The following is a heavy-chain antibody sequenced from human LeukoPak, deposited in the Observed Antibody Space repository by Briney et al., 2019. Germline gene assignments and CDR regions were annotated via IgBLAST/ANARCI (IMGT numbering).Heavy chain of an antibody. D-gene: IGHD1-1*01. CDR2: ISSSSSYI. CDR3: AREPMTGIDY. J-gene: IGHJ4*02. CDR1: GFTFSSYS. Sequence: KTGGSLRLSCAASGFTFSSYSMNWVRQAPGKGLEWVSSISSSSSYIYYADSVKGRFTISRDNAKNSLYLQMNSLRAEDTAVYYCAREPMTGIDYWGQGTLVTVSS. V-gene: IGHV3-21*01.